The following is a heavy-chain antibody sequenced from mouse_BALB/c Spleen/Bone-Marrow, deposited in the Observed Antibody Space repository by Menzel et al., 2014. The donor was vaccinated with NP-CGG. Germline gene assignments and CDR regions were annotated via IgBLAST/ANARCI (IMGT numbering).Heavy chain of an antibody. CDR1: GYTFTNFW. Sequence: DLVKPGASVKLSCKASGYTFTNFWINWIKQRPGQGLEWIGRIAPGSGTTYYNEMFKGKATLTVDTSSSTAYIQLSSLSSEVSAVYFCARYDYARDYWGQGTSGTVSS. V-gene: IGHV1S41*01. D-gene: IGHD2-3*01. J-gene: IGHJ4*01. CDR3: ARYDYARDY. CDR2: IAPGSGTT.